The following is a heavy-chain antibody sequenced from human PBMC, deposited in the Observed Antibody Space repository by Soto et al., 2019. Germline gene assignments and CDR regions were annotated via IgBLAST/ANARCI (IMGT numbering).Heavy chain of an antibody. CDR1: GGTFSSYA. CDR3: ASIYGRAASGYYYYGMDV. J-gene: IGHJ6*02. Sequence: QVQLVQSGAEVKKPGSSVKVSCKASGGTFSSYAISWVRQAPGQGLEWMGGIIPIFGTANYAQKFQGRVTITADDSTSTAYMELSSLRSEDTAVYYCASIYGRAASGYYYYGMDVWGQGTTVTVSS. CDR2: IIPIFGTA. D-gene: IGHD3-10*01. V-gene: IGHV1-69*01.